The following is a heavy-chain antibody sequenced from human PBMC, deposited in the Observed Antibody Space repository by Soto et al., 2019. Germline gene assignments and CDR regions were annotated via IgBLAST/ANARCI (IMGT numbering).Heavy chain of an antibody. CDR1: GGSISSGGNY. D-gene: IGHD6-13*01. CDR2: IYYSGST. J-gene: IGHJ5*02. V-gene: IGHV4-31*03. CDR3: ARVGGFLVAAGTGWWIDP. Sequence: QVQLQESGPGLVKPSQTLSLSCTVSGGSISSGGNYWSWIRQHPGKGLEWIGYIYYSGSTYYNPSLKSRVTISVDTSKNQFSLKLSSVTAADTAVYYCARVGGFLVAAGTGWWIDPWGQGTLVTVSS.